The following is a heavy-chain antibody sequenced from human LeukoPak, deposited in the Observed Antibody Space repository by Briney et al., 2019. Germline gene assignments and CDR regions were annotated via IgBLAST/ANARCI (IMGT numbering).Heavy chain of an antibody. D-gene: IGHD2-15*01. CDR1: GYTFTGYY. CDR3: ARVSCSGGSRYEFDY. V-gene: IGHV1-2*04. J-gene: IGHJ4*02. CDR2: INPNRGGT. Sequence: ASVKVSCKASGYTFTGYYMHWVRQAPGQGLEWMGWINPNRGGTNYAQKFQGWVTMTRDTSISTAYMELSRLRSDDTAVYYCARVSCSGGSRYEFDYWGQGTLVTVSS.